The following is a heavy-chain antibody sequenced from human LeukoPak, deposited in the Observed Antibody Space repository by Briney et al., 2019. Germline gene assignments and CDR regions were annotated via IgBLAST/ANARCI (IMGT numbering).Heavy chain of an antibody. V-gene: IGHV3-23*01. J-gene: IGHJ6*02. CDR1: GFTFSSYA. CDR3: AKDKGWGYSAYDCYGMDV. D-gene: IGHD1-26*01. Sequence: GGSLRLSCAASGFTFSSYAMSWVRQAPGKGLEWVSAISGSGSSTYYADSVKGRFTISRDNSKNTLYLQMNSLRAEDTAVYYCAKDKGWGYSAYDCYGMDVWGQGTTVTVSS. CDR2: ISGSGSST.